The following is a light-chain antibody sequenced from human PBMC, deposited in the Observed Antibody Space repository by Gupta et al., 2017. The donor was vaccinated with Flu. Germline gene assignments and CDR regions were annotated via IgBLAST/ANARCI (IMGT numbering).Light chain of an antibody. CDR3: QQYNSYSPGYS. V-gene: IGKV1-5*03. CDR1: QSISSW. Sequence: DIQMTQSPSTLSASVGDRVTITCRASQSISSWLAWYQQKQGKAPKLLIYKASSLESGVPSRFSGSGSGTEFTLTISSLQPDDFATYYCQQYNSYSPGYSFGQGTKLEIK. J-gene: IGKJ2*03. CDR2: KAS.